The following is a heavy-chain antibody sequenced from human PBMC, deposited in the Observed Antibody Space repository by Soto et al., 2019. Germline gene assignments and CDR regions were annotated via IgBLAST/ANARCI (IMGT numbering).Heavy chain of an antibody. CDR3: TRDASRDSSARGWFDP. Sequence: GGSLRLSCAASGFTFRRFTMNWVRQAPGKGLEWVSTISSNSAYIYYTDALRGRFTISRDNAKNSLHLQMNSLRAEDTAVYYCTRDASRDSSARGWFDPWGPGTLVTVSS. CDR2: ISSNSAYI. CDR1: GFTFRRFT. J-gene: IGHJ5*02. V-gene: IGHV3-21*01. D-gene: IGHD6-13*01.